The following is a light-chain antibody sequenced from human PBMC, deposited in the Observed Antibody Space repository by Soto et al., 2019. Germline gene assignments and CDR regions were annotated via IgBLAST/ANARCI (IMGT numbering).Light chain of an antibody. V-gene: IGKV1-8*01. CDR3: QQYHTYPWT. CDR2: AAS. J-gene: IGKJ1*01. CDR1: QGISSY. Sequence: AIRMTQSPSSLSASTGDRVTITCRASQGISSYLAWYQQRPGKAHKVLIHAASTLQGGVPSRFSGGGSGTDFTLTISRLQSEYYATYYCQQYHTYPWTFGQGTKVEIK.